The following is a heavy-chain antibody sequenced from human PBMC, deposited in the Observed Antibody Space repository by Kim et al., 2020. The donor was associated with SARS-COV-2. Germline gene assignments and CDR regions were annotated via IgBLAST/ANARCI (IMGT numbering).Heavy chain of an antibody. J-gene: IGHJ4*02. V-gene: IGHV1-18*01. CDR1: GYTFTSYG. CDR2: ISAYNGNT. Sequence: ASVKVSCKASGYTFTSYGISWVRQAPGQGLEWMGWISAYNGNTNYAQKLQGRVTMTTDTSTSTAYMELRSLRSDDTAVYYCARDPKDSGWSPFDYWGQGTLVTVSS. D-gene: IGHD6-19*01. CDR3: ARDPKDSGWSPFDY.